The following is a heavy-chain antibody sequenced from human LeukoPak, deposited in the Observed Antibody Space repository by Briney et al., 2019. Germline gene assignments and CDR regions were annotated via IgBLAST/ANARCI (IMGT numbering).Heavy chain of an antibody. D-gene: IGHD1-26*01. J-gene: IGHJ6*03. CDR2: MISSSTYI. CDR1: GFTFSTYN. CDR3: ARDPYSGGYGDYYYYYMDL. V-gene: IGHV3-21*01. Sequence: GGSLRLSCAASGFTFSTYNMNWVRQALGKGLEWVSSMISSSTYIYYADSVKGRFTISRDNAKNSLYLQMNSLRAEDTAVYYCARDPYSGGYGDYYYYYMDLWGQGTTVTISS.